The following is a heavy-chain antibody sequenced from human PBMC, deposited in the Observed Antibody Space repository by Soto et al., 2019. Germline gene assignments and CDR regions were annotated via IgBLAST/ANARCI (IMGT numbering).Heavy chain of an antibody. Sequence: GGSLRLSCAASGFTFGTYAMHWVRQAPGKGLEWVAVIWYDGSNKYYADSVKGRFTISRDNSKNTLYLQMNSLRAEDTAVYYCATSYGNAWYTYWGQGTQVTVSS. J-gene: IGHJ4*02. D-gene: IGHD6-13*01. CDR2: IWYDGSNK. CDR3: ATSYGNAWYTY. CDR1: GFTFGTYA. V-gene: IGHV3-33*01.